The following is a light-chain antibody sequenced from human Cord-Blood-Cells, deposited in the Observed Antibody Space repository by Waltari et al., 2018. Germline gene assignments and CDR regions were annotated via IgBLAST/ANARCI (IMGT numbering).Light chain of an antibody. CDR1: SSDVGRYTL. CDR3: CSYAGSSTWV. V-gene: IGLV2-23*01. CDR2: EGS. Sequence: QSALTQPASVSGSPGQSITISCPGTSSDVGRYTLVSWYQQRPGKAPKLMIYEGSKRPSGVSNRFSGSKSGNTASLTISGLQAEDEADYYCCSYAGSSTWVFGGGTKLTVL. J-gene: IGLJ3*02.